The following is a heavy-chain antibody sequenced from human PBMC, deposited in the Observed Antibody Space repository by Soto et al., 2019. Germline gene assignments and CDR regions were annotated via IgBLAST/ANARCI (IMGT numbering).Heavy chain of an antibody. Sequence: SETLSLTCTVSGGSISSHYWSWIRQPPGKGLEWIGYIYYSGSSQYNPSLKSRVTISVDSSKNQFSPKLSSVTAADTAVYYCARTISGYYFDSWGQGTLVTVSS. CDR1: GGSISSHY. J-gene: IGHJ4*02. D-gene: IGHD3-22*01. CDR2: IYYSGSS. CDR3: ARTISGYYFDS. V-gene: IGHV4-59*11.